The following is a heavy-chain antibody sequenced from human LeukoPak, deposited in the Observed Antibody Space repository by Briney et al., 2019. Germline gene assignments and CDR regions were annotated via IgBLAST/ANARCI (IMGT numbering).Heavy chain of an antibody. V-gene: IGHV4-34*01. Sequence: SETLSLACSVYGGPFSGYYWSWIRQPPAKGLEWIGEFNHSGSTNYKPSLRSRVTISVDTSKNQFSLKLSSVTAADTAVYYCARSRFGELLWRSWFDPWGQGTLVTV. D-gene: IGHD3-10*01. J-gene: IGHJ5*02. CDR3: ARSRFGELLWRSWFDP. CDR2: FNHSGST. CDR1: GGPFSGYY.